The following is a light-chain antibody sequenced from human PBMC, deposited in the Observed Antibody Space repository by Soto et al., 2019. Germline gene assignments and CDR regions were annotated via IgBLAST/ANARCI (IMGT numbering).Light chain of an antibody. CDR3: SSFAGNNNL. V-gene: IGLV2-8*01. J-gene: IGLJ2*01. Sequence: QSVLTQPPSVSGAPGQRVTISCTGTSSDVGGYDLVSWYQQHPGKAPKLILYEVAKRPSGVPARFSGSKSGNTASLTVSGLQADDESDYYCSSFAGNNNLFGGGTKLTVL. CDR1: SSDVGGYDL. CDR2: EVA.